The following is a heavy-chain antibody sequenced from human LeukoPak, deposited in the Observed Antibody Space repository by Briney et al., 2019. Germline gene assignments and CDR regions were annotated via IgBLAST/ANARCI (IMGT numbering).Heavy chain of an antibody. Sequence: GGSLRLSCEASGFIFSSYSINLVRQAPGKGLEWVSSISSGGTKIYYADSVKGRFTISRDDVKKSVYLQMNSLRVEDTAVYYCARDFLAAGDYWGQGTQVTVSS. V-gene: IGHV3-21*01. J-gene: IGHJ4*02. CDR1: GFIFSSYS. D-gene: IGHD6-13*01. CDR2: ISSGGTKI. CDR3: ARDFLAAGDY.